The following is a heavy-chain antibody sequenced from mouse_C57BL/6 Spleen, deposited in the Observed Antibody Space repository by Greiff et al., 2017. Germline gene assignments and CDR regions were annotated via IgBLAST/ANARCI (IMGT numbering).Heavy chain of an antibody. J-gene: IGHJ2*01. CDR3: ARDRDSNYGYFDY. CDR2: IAPEDGET. Sequence: VHVKQSGAELVKPGASVKLSCTASGFNIKDYYMHWVKQRTEKGLEWIGRIAPEDGETKYAPKFQGKATITADTSSNTAYLQLSSLTSEDTAVYYCARDRDSNYGYFDYWGQGTTLTVSP. D-gene: IGHD2-5*01. CDR1: GFNIKDYY. V-gene: IGHV14-2*01.